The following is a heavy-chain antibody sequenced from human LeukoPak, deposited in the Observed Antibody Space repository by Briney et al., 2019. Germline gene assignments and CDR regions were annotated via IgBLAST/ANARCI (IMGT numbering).Heavy chain of an antibody. J-gene: IGHJ4*02. Sequence: GGSLRLSWAASGFTFNSYGMSWVRQAPGNGLEWVSFIWPDGSNKLYGDSVKGRFTISRDNSKNTVYLQMNSLRAEDTAVYYCARDYCRPTSCLESWGQGTLVTVSS. CDR2: IWPDGSNK. CDR1: GFTFNSYG. CDR3: ARDYCRPTSCLES. D-gene: IGHD2-2*01. V-gene: IGHV3-33*01.